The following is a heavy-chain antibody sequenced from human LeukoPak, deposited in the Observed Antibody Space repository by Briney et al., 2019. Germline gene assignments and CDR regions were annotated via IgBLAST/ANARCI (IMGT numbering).Heavy chain of an antibody. Sequence: GGSLRLSCAASGFTFSSYAMNWVRQAPGKGLEWVAVISYDGSNKYYADSVKGRFTISRDNSKNTLYLQMNSLRAEDTAVYYCARGGTQNYYYYYGMDVWGQGTTVTVSS. CDR2: ISYDGSNK. D-gene: IGHD2-15*01. CDR3: ARGGTQNYYYYYGMDV. V-gene: IGHV3-30-3*01. CDR1: GFTFSSYA. J-gene: IGHJ6*02.